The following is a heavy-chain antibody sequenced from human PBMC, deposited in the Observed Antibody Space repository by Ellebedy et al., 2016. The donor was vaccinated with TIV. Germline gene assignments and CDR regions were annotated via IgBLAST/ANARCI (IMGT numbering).Heavy chain of an antibody. J-gene: IGHJ4*02. CDR2: LYSSGNK. V-gene: IGHV3-53*01. CDR3: AGGSRGLSILGTSLHY. CDR1: GFTVSDNY. Sequence: GESLKISCAVSGFTVSDNYMSWVRQAPGKGLEWVATLYSSGNKFSADSAKGRFTISRDNSKNTVYLQMNKLRVKDTAVFYCAGGSRGLSILGTSLHYWGQGTLVIVSS. D-gene: IGHD6-13*01.